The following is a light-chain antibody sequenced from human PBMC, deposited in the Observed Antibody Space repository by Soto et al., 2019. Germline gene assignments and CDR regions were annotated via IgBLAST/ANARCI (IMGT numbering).Light chain of an antibody. CDR2: GNN. CDR3: QSYDNSLSTPL. J-gene: IGLJ2*01. CDR1: SSNLGADYD. V-gene: IGLV1-40*01. Sequence: QSVLTQPPSVSGTPGQRVSISCTGTSSNLGADYDVHWYQHLPGTAPKLLIFGNNVRPSGVPDRFSGSKSGTSASLAITGLQAEDEAFYYCQSYDNSLSTPLFGAGTKLTVL.